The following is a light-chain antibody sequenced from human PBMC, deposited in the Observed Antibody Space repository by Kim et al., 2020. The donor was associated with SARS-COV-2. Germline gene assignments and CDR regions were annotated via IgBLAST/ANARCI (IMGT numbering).Light chain of an antibody. V-gene: IGLV3-25*03. CDR3: QSADSSGTYVV. CDR2: RDN. J-gene: IGLJ2*01. Sequence: SYELTQPPSMSVSPGQTARITCSGDTLPKQYAYWYQQKPGQAPVLVIYRDNERPSGIPERFSGSSSETTVTLTISGVQAEDEADYYCQSADSSGTYVVFG. CDR1: TLPKQY.